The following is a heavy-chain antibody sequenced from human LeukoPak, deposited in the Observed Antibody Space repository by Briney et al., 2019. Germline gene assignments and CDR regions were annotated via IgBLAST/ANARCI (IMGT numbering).Heavy chain of an antibody. Sequence: PGGSLRLSCAASGFTFSSYWMSWVRQAPGKGLEWVANIKQDGSEKYYVDSVKGRFTISRDNAKNSLYLQMNSLRAEDTAVYHCAREAGSCYTTTCSYYYYMDVWGKGTTVTVSS. CDR2: IKQDGSEK. CDR3: AREAGSCYTTTCSYYYYMDV. J-gene: IGHJ6*03. V-gene: IGHV3-7*01. D-gene: IGHD2-2*01. CDR1: GFTFSSYW.